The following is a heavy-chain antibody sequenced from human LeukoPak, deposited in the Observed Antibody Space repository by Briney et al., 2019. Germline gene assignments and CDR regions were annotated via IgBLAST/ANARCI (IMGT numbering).Heavy chain of an antibody. Sequence: GGSLRLSCAASGFTLSSYEMNWVRQAPGKGREWVSYISSSGSTIYYADSVKGRFTISRDNAKNSLYLQMNSLRAEDTAVYYCARDDYGDYEPFDIWGQGTMVTVSS. CDR1: GFTLSSYE. V-gene: IGHV3-48*03. D-gene: IGHD4-17*01. J-gene: IGHJ3*02. CDR3: ARDDYGDYEPFDI. CDR2: ISSSGSTI.